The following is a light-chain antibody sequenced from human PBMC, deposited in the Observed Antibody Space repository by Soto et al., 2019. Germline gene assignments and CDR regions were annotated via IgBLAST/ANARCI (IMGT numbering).Light chain of an antibody. Sequence: DIQMTQSPSSLSASVGARVTITCRASQGISNYLAWYQQKPGKVPKLLIYAASTLQSGVPSRCSGRGSGTDFTLTISSLQAEDVATEYCQKYNSAPFTVGGGIKEEIK. CDR1: QGISNY. J-gene: IGKJ4*01. V-gene: IGKV1-27*01. CDR2: AAS. CDR3: QKYNSAPFT.